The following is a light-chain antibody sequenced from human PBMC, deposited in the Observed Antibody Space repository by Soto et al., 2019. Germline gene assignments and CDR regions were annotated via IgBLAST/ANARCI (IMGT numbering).Light chain of an antibody. J-gene: IGLJ3*02. CDR3: SSYTSSGTTV. CDR2: EVS. CDR1: SSDAGGCNY. V-gene: IGLV2-14*01. Sequence: QSPPTQPASVSGSPGQSITISCTGTSSDAGGCNYVSWYQQHPGKAPKLMIYEVSNRPLGVSNRFSGSKSGNTASLTISGLQAEDEADYYCSSYTSSGTTVFGGGTQLTVL.